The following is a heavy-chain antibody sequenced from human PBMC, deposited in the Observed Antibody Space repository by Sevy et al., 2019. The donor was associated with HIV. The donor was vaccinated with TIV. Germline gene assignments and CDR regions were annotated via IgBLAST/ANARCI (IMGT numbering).Heavy chain of an antibody. CDR1: GYNFATYW. CDR2: IYPGDSDT. D-gene: IGHD1-1*01. J-gene: IGHJ4*02. Sequence: GESLKISCRGSGYNFATYWIAWVRQMPGKGPEWMGIIYPGDSDTRYSPSFQGQVTISADKSISTAYLQWSSLKASDSAMYYCARNGTTGTTMDYFDFWGQGTLVTVSS. CDR3: ARNGTTGTTMDYFDF. V-gene: IGHV5-51*01.